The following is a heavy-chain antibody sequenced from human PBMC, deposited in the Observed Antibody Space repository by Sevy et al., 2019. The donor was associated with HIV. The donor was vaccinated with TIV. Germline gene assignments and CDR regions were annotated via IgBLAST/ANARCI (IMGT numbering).Heavy chain of an antibody. Sequence: WGSLRLSCAASGFTFSSHGMHWVRQAPGKGLEWVAVIWYDGSQIYYADSVKGRFTISRDNSKNTLYLQMNSLRAEDTAVYYCASEYYESSGHFDYWGQGTLVTVSS. D-gene: IGHD3-22*01. CDR2: IWYDGSQI. V-gene: IGHV3-33*01. J-gene: IGHJ4*02. CDR3: ASEYYESSGHFDY. CDR1: GFTFSSHG.